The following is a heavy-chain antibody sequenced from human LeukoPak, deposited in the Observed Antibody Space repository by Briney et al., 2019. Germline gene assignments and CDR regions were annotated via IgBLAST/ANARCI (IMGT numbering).Heavy chain of an antibody. CDR1: GGSISSYY. Sequence: PSETLPLTCTVSGGSISSYYWSWIRQPPGKGLEWIGYIYYSGSTNYNPSLKSRVTISVDTSKNQFSLKLSSVTAADTAVYYCAREATAAGTPNFDYWGQGTLVTVSS. J-gene: IGHJ4*02. CDR2: IYYSGST. CDR3: AREATAAGTPNFDY. D-gene: IGHD6-13*01. V-gene: IGHV4-59*01.